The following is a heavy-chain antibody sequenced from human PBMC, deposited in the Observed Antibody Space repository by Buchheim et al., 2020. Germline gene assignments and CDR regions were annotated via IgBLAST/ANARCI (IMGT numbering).Heavy chain of an antibody. J-gene: IGHJ4*02. CDR3: ARGLLQWELSY. CDR1: GFTFSSYA. Sequence: QVQLVESGGGVVQPGRSLRLSCAASGFTFSSYAMRWVRQAPGKGLEWVAVISYDGSNKYYADSVKGRFTISRDNSKNTLYLQMNSLRAEDTAVYYCARGLLQWELSYWGQGTL. CDR2: ISYDGSNK. V-gene: IGHV3-30-3*01. D-gene: IGHD1-26*01.